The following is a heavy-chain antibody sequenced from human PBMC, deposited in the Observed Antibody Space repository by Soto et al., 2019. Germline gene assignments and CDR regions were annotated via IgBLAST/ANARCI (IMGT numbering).Heavy chain of an antibody. V-gene: IGHV3-15*01. CDR3: TRSGTESYGMDV. CDR2: IKSKTDGGTT. J-gene: IGHJ6*02. CDR1: GFTFSNAW. Sequence: XVSLRLSCAASGFTFSNAWVSWVRQAPGKGLEWVGRIKSKTDGGTTDYAAPVKGRFTISRDDSKNTLYQQMNSLKTEDTAVYYRTRSGTESYGMDVWGQGTTVTVSS.